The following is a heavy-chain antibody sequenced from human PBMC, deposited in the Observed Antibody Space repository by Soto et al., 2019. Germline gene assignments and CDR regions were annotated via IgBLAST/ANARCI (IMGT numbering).Heavy chain of an antibody. D-gene: IGHD3-22*01. J-gene: IGHJ4*02. V-gene: IGHV3-15*01. CDR1: GFTFSNAW. CDR3: TTDYYYDSSGITYYYFDY. Sequence: WGSLRLSCAASGFTFSNAWMSWVLQAPGKGLEWVGRIKSKTDGGTTDYAAPVKGRFTISRDDSKNTLYLQMNSLKTEDTAVYYCTTDYYYDSSGITYYYFDYWGQGTLVTVTS. CDR2: IKSKTDGGTT.